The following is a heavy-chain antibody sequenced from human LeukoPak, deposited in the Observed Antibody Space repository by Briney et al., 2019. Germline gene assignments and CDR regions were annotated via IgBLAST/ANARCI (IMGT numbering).Heavy chain of an antibody. CDR2: IYYSGTT. D-gene: IGHD6-13*01. V-gene: IGHV4-59*08. Sequence: NPSETLSLTCTVSGGSISNYCWSWIPQPPGKGLECMGYIYYSGTTNYNPSLKSRVTISVDTSKNQFSLKLSSVTAADTAVYYCARHGGYSSPYLHWGQGTLVTVSS. CDR3: ARHGGYSSPYLH. J-gene: IGHJ1*01. CDR1: GGSISNYC.